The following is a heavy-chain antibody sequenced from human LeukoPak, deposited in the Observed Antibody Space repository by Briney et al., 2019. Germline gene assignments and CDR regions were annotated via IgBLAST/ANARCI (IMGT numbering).Heavy chain of an antibody. J-gene: IGHJ4*02. CDR1: GFTVSRNY. CDR2: IHNGDNT. D-gene: IGHD2-15*01. V-gene: IGHV3-53*01. CDR3: VRDNPRCCGVVPANIDDY. Sequence: GGSLRLSRAASGFTVSRNYMSWVRPAPGKGLDWVSVIHNGDNTYYADSVKGRFTISRDNSKNMLYLQMNSLRAEDTAVYYCVRDNPRCCGVVPANIDDYWGQGTLVTVSS.